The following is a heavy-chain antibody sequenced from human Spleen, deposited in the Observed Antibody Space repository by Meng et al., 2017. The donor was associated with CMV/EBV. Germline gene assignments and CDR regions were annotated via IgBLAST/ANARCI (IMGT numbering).Heavy chain of an antibody. V-gene: IGHV4-34*01. J-gene: IGHJ5*02. Sequence: CAVYGGSFSGHSWSWIRQPPGKGLEWIGEISPGGSANYNSSLKSRVTISVDTSKNQFSLNLISVTAADTAVYFCAREKGSGYYWFDPWGQGTLVTVSS. D-gene: IGHD3-22*01. CDR1: GGSFSGHS. CDR2: ISPGGSA. CDR3: AREKGSGYYWFDP.